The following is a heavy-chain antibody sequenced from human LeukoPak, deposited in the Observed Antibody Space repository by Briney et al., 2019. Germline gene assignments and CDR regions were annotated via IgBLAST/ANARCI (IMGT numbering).Heavy chain of an antibody. CDR1: GFGVSSNY. CDR2: ISYDGSNK. D-gene: IGHD2-15*01. J-gene: IGHJ4*02. V-gene: IGHV3-30*03. Sequence: GGSLRLSCVASGFGVSSNYMTWVRQAPGKGLEWVALISYDGSNKYYADSAKGRFTISRDNSKNTLYLQMNSLRAEDTAVYYCARSPVIYCSGGSGECYFDYWGQGTLVTVSS. CDR3: ARSPVIYCSGGSGECYFDY.